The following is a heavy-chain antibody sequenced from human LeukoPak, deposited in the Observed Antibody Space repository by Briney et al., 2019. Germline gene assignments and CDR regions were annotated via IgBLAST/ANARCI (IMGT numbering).Heavy chain of an antibody. CDR2: INHSGST. Sequence: PSETLSLTCAVYGGSFSGYYWSWIRLPPGKGLEWIGEINHSGSTNYNPSLKSRVTISVDTSKNQFSLKLSSVTAADTAVYYCARNPSHYSSVDYWGQGTLVTVSS. CDR1: GGSFSGYY. CDR3: ARNPSHYSSVDY. V-gene: IGHV4-34*01. J-gene: IGHJ4*02. D-gene: IGHD4-4*01.